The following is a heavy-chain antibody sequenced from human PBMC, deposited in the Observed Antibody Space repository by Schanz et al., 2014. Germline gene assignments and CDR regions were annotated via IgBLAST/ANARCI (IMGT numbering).Heavy chain of an antibody. V-gene: IGHV4-39*01. CDR1: GGLISSYY. CDR2: IYYSGHT. Sequence: QVQLQESGPGLVKPSETLSLTCVVSGGLISSYYWGWIRQPPGKGLEWIGCIYYSGHTYYHPSLRSRVTIPVANSKPRFPLKLRCVPAADTAVYYCARQNLGYCSSTDCKNWFDPWGQGTLVTVSS. D-gene: IGHD2-2*01. CDR3: ARQNLGYCSSTDCKNWFDP. J-gene: IGHJ5*02.